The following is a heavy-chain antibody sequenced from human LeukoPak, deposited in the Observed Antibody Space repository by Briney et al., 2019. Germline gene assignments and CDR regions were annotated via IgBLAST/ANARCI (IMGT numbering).Heavy chain of an antibody. CDR2: FDPEDGET. J-gene: IGHJ6*03. D-gene: IGHD1-26*01. Sequence: ASVKVSCKVSGYTLTELSMHWVRQAPGKGLEWMGGFDPEDGETIYAQKFQGRVTMTEDTSTDTAYMELSSLRSEDTAVYYCATLGGTLWGYYYYYYMDVWGKGTTVTVSS. CDR3: ATLGGTLWGYYYYYYMDV. CDR1: GYTLTELS. V-gene: IGHV1-24*01.